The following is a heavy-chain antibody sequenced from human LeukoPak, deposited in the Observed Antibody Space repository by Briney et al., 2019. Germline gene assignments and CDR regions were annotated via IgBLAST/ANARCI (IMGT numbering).Heavy chain of an antibody. J-gene: IGHJ4*02. CDR1: GYPFTSYA. Sequence: ASVKVSCKASGYPFTSYAVNWVRQAPRQGLEWMGWINMGTENPTYAQDFTGRFAFSLDTAVSTAYLQISSLKAEDTAVYYCGRDSLIKGASPLDHWGQGTLVTVSS. CDR2: INMGTENP. D-gene: IGHD1-26*01. CDR3: GRDSLIKGASPLDH. V-gene: IGHV7-4-1*02.